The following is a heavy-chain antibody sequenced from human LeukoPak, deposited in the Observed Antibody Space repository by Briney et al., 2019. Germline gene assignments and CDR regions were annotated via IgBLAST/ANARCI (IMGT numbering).Heavy chain of an antibody. J-gene: IGHJ4*02. CDR3: ATLWFGEVEVY. CDR2: ISAYNGNT. V-gene: IGHV1-18*01. CDR1: GYTFTSYG. D-gene: IGHD3-10*01. Sequence: ASVKVSCKASGYTFTSYGICWVRQAPGQGLEWMGWISAYNGNTNYAQKLQGRVTMTTDTSTSTAYMELRSLRSDDTAVYYCATLWFGEVEVYWGQGTLVTVSS.